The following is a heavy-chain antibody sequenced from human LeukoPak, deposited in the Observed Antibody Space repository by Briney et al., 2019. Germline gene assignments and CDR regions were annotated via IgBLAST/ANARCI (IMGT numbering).Heavy chain of an antibody. CDR3: ARHQTVLLWFGESGPIDY. CDR2: IYYSGST. D-gene: IGHD3-10*01. J-gene: IGHJ4*02. CDR1: GGSISSSSYY. Sequence: PSETLSLTCTVSGGSISSSSYYWGWIRQPPGKGLEWIGSIYYSGSTYYNPSLKSRVTISVDTSKNQFSLKLSSVIAADTAVYYCARHQTVLLWFGESGPIDYWGQGTLVTVSS. V-gene: IGHV4-39*01.